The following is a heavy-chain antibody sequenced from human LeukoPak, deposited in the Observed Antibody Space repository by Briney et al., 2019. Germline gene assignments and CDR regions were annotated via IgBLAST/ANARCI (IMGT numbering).Heavy chain of an antibody. V-gene: IGHV3-21*01. CDR3: ARDRRGYCSGGSCTSFDP. CDR1: GFTFSNYA. J-gene: IGHJ5*02. D-gene: IGHD2-15*01. CDR2: ISSSSSYI. Sequence: GGSLRLSCAASGFTFSNYAMSWVRQAPGKGLEWVSSISSSSSYIYYADSVKGRFTISRDNAKNSPYLQMNSLRAEDTAVYYCARDRRGYCSGGSCTSFDPWGQGTLVTVSS.